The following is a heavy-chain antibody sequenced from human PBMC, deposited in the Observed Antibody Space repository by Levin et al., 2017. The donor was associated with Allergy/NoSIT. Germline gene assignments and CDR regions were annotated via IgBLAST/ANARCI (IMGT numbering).Heavy chain of an antibody. V-gene: IGHV1-18*01. CDR2: ISAYNGNT. CDR1: GYTFTSYG. D-gene: IGHD1-26*01. Sequence: GESLKISCKASGYTFTSYGISWVRQAPGQGLEWMGWISAYNGNTNYAQKLQGRVTMTTDTSTSTAYMELRSLRSDDTAVYYCAREEFGGSYGIPVYWGQGTLVTVSS. J-gene: IGHJ4*02. CDR3: AREEFGGSYGIPVY.